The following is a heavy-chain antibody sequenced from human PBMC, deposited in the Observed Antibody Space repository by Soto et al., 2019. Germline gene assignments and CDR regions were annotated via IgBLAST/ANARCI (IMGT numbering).Heavy chain of an antibody. J-gene: IGHJ6*02. Sequence: EVQLVESGGGLVQPGGSLRLSCAASGFTFSSYDMHWVRQATGKGLEWVSAIGTAGDTYYPGSVKGRFTISRENAKNSLYLQMNSLRAGDTAVYYCARWGITRVRGVISYYYGMDVWGQGTTVTVSS. D-gene: IGHD3-10*01. CDR2: IGTAGDT. CDR1: GFTFSSYD. CDR3: ARWGITRVRGVISYYYGMDV. V-gene: IGHV3-13*01.